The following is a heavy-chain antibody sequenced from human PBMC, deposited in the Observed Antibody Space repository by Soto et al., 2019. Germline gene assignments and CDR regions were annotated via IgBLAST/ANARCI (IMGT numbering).Heavy chain of an antibody. CDR3: ATRAPYDYVWGSYHIFDY. Sequence: GGSLRLSCAASGFTFSSYAMSWVRQAPGKGLEWVSAISGSGGSTYYADSVKGRFTISRDNSKNTLYLQMNSLRAEDTAVYYCATRAPYDYVWGSYHIFDYWGQGNLVTVSS. CDR1: GFTFSSYA. V-gene: IGHV3-23*01. CDR2: ISGSGGST. J-gene: IGHJ4*02. D-gene: IGHD3-16*02.